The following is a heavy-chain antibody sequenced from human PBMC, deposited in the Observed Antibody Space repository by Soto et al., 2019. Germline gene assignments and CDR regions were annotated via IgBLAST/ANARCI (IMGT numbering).Heavy chain of an antibody. J-gene: IGHJ4*02. V-gene: IGHV2-5*02. Sequence: QITLKESGPTLVKPTQPLTLTCTFSGFSLSTSGVGVGWIRQPPGKALEWLALIYWDDDKRYSPSLKSRLTITKDTSKNQVVLTMTNMDPVDTATYYCARGAAGPQTYYFDYWGQGTLVTVSS. CDR3: ARGAAGPQTYYFDY. CDR2: IYWDDDK. CDR1: GFSLSTSGVG. D-gene: IGHD6-13*01.